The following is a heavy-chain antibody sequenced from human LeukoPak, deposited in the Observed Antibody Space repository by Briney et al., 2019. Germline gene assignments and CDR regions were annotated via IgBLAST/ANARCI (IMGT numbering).Heavy chain of an antibody. J-gene: IGHJ4*02. D-gene: IGHD7-27*01. CDR3: AKDCELGIDWNPFDY. CDR2: ILYDGSNK. Sequence: GGSLRLSCTASGFTFSSYGMHWVRQAPGKGLEWVAFILYDGSNKYYADSVKGRFTISRDNSKNTLYLQMNSLRAEDTAVYYCAKDCELGIDWNPFDYWGQGTLVTVSS. CDR1: GFTFSSYG. V-gene: IGHV3-30*02.